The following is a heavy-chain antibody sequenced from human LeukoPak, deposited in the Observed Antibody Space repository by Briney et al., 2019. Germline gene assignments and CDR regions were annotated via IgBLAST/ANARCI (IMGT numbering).Heavy chain of an antibody. V-gene: IGHV1-18*01. Sequence: ASVKVSCKASGGTFSSYAISWVRQAPGQGLEWMGWISAYNGNTNYAQKLQGRVTMTTDTSTSTAYMELRSLRSDDTAVYYCARDMRRRRAFDIWGQGTMVTVSS. CDR2: ISAYNGNT. CDR1: GGTFSSYA. D-gene: IGHD3-16*01. J-gene: IGHJ3*02. CDR3: ARDMRRRRAFDI.